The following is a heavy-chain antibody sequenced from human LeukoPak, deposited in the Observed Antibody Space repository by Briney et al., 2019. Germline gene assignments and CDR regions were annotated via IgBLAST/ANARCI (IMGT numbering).Heavy chain of an antibody. D-gene: IGHD6-13*01. J-gene: IGHJ5*02. V-gene: IGHV1-2*06. CDR1: GYTFTGYY. CDR3: ARSLYLGIAAAGPYNWFDP. CDR2: INPNSGGT. Sequence: ASVKVSCKASGYTFTGYYMHWVRQAPGQGLEWMGRINPNSGGTNYAQKFQGRVTLTRDTSISTAYMELSRLRSDDTAVYYCARSLYLGIAAAGPYNWFDPWGQGTLATVSS.